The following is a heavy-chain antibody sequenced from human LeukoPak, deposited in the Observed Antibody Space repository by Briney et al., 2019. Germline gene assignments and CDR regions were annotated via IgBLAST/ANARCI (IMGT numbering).Heavy chain of an antibody. CDR2: ISISSSYV. J-gene: IGHJ6*04. CDR3: AELGITMIGGV. D-gene: IGHD3-10*02. Sequence: GGSPRLSPAASRFTSSGYSMNWVRQGPEKGLECVSSISISSSYVYYAESVKGRFTISRDNAKNSLYLQMNSPRAEDTAVYYCAELGITMIGGVWGKGTTVTISS. CDR1: RFTSSGYS. V-gene: IGHV3-21*01.